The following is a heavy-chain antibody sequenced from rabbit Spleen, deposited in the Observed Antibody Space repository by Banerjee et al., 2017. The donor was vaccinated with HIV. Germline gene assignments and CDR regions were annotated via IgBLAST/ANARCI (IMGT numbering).Heavy chain of an antibody. CDR2: IYSGIDGVT. V-gene: IGHV1S40*01. CDR3: ARDGAGSSYFAL. D-gene: IGHD8-1*01. Sequence: QSLEETGGDLVKPGASLTLTCTASGFSFSTSYHMCWVRQAPGKGLEWIACIYSGIDGVTHYASWAKGRCTISKTSSTTVTLQMTSLTAADTATYFCARDGAGSSYFALWGQGTLVTVS. CDR1: GFSFSTSYH. J-gene: IGHJ4*01.